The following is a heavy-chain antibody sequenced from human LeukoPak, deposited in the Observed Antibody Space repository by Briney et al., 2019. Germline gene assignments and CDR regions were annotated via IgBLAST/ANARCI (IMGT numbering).Heavy chain of an antibody. CDR2: ISSTGTI. CDR1: GFSFSIYS. CDR3: ARDLEHTAVAYGGYYFGH. D-gene: IGHD5-18*01. V-gene: IGHV3-48*04. J-gene: IGHJ4*02. Sequence: GGSLRLSCAASGFSFSIYSMNWVRQAPGKGLEWVSYISSTGTIYYADSVKGRFAISRDNAKNSLFLQMNSLRAEDTAVYFCARDLEHTAVAYGGYYFGHWGQGTMVTVSS.